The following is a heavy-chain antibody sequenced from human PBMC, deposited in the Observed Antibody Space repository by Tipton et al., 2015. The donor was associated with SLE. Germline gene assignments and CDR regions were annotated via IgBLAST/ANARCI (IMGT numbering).Heavy chain of an antibody. CDR2: ISGSGGST. J-gene: IGHJ4*02. CDR3: AKPRGQQLVPDY. Sequence: GSLRLSCAASGFTFSSYAMSWVRQAPGKGLEWVSAISGSGGSTYYADSVKGRFTISRDNSKNTLYLQMNSLRAEDTAVYYCAKPRGQQLVPDYWGQGTLVTVSS. V-gene: IGHV3-23*01. CDR1: GFTFSSYA. D-gene: IGHD6-13*01.